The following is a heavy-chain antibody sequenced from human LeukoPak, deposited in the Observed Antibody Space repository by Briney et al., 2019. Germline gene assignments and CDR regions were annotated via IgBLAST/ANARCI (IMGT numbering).Heavy chain of an antibody. CDR3: ARDRYCSSTSCPRSLDY. CDR1: GGTFSSYA. J-gene: IGHJ4*02. D-gene: IGHD2-2*01. Sequence: ASVKVSCKAPGGTFSSYAISWVRQAPGQGLEWMGGIIPIFGTANYPQKFQGRVTITADESTSTAYMELSSLRSEDTAVYYCARDRYCSSTSCPRSLDYWGQGTLVTVSS. CDR2: IIPIFGTA. V-gene: IGHV1-69*01.